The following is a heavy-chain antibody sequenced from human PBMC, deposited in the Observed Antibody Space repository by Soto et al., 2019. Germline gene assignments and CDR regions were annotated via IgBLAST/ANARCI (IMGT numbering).Heavy chain of an antibody. CDR2: ISGSGGSK. CDR1: GFTFSSDS. Sequence: EVQLLESGGGVVQPGGSLRLSGAASGFTFSSDSMSWVRQARWKGGAWVSAISGSGGSKYYADSWKGRFTISRDNSKNNLYMQMNSLRAEDTAVYYCAKEGPYYYGSGSYLPIDYWGQGTLVTVSS. CDR3: AKEGPYYYGSGSYLPIDY. D-gene: IGHD3-10*01. V-gene: IGHV3-23*01. J-gene: IGHJ4*02.